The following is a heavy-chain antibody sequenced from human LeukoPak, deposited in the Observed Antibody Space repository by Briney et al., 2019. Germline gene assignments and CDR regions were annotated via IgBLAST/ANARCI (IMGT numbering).Heavy chain of an antibody. V-gene: IGHV1-18*01. Sequence: SVXXSCKAFGYTFRDYXISWVRXAPGQXLEWMGWISVYNGNTNYAEKVQGRVTMTTDTSTSTAYMELRSLRSDDTAVYYCAREFGGTYSPGVVDYWGQGTLVTVSS. CDR3: AREFGGTYSPGVVDY. D-gene: IGHD1-26*01. CDR2: ISVYNGNT. CDR1: GYTFRDYX. J-gene: IGHJ4*02.